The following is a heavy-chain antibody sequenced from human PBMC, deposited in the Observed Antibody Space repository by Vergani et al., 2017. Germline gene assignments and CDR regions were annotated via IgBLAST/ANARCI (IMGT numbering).Heavy chain of an antibody. CDR3: VRDVRVSRT. CDR2: ISGNNDDV. Sequence: EVQLEESGGDLVQPGRSLRLSCVVSGLTFDDYAMNWVRQAPGKGLEWVSSISGNNDDVYYADSVKGRFTISRDNAKNSLYLDMSSLRAEDTAVYYCVRDVRVSRTWGQGTLVAVSS. CDR1: GLTFDDYA. J-gene: IGHJ3*01. V-gene: IGHV3-21*01.